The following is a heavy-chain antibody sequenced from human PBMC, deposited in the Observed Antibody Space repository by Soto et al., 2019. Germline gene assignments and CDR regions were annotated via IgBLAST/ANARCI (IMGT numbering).Heavy chain of an antibody. J-gene: IGHJ4*02. Sequence: KASETLSLTCSVSGGSISGSYWSWIRQSPGKGLEWLGYVYYTVSTNYSPSLRSRVSISVDTSKNEFSLRLSSVTAADTAVYFCARSVAVPGAHIDYWGQGTQVTVSS. V-gene: IGHV4-59*01. CDR1: GGSISGSY. CDR3: ARSVAVPGAHIDY. D-gene: IGHD6-19*01. CDR2: VYYTVST.